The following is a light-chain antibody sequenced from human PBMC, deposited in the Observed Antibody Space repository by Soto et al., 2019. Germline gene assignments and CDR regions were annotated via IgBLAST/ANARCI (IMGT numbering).Light chain of an antibody. V-gene: IGLV2-23*02. CDR3: CSHAGSSTYV. J-gene: IGLJ1*01. CDR2: EVS. Sequence: QSALTQPASVSGSPGQSITISCTGTSSDVGSYNLVSWYQQHPGKAPKVMIYEVSKRPSGVPNRFSGSKSGNTASLTISGLQAEDEADYYCCSHAGSSTYVFGTGTKVTVL. CDR1: SSDVGSYNL.